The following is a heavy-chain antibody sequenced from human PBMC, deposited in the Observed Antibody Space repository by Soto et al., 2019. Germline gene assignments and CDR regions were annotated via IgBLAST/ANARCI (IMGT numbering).Heavy chain of an antibody. Sequence: QVQLQESGPGLVNPAQTLSLTCTVSGGSISSGDYYWNWLRQHPGKGLEWIGHIYYSGTTYYNPSLKSRVTISRDTSKNQFALKLNSVTAADTAVYYCARGRGLMSPDCYFDYWGQGTLVTVSS. CDR3: ARGRGLMSPDCYFDY. CDR1: GGSISSGDYY. J-gene: IGHJ4*02. CDR2: IYYSGTT. D-gene: IGHD3-10*01. V-gene: IGHV4-31*03.